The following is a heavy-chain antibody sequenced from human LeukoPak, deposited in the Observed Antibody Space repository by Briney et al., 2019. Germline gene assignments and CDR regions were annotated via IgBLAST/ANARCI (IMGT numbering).Heavy chain of an antibody. D-gene: IGHD6-13*01. Sequence: ASVKVSRKASGYTFTSYYMHWVRQAPGQGLEWMGIINPSGGSTSYAQKFQGRVTMTRDTSTSTVYMELSSLRSEDTAVYYCARDAAAAGTGYWFDPWGQGTLATVSS. CDR2: INPSGGST. CDR1: GYTFTSYY. V-gene: IGHV1-46*01. CDR3: ARDAAAAGTGYWFDP. J-gene: IGHJ5*02.